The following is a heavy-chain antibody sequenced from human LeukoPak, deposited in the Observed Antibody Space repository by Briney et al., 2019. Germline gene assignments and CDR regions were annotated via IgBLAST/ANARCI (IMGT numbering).Heavy chain of an antibody. Sequence: PSETLSLTCTVSGGSISSYYWSWIRQPPGKGLEWIGEINHSGSTNYNPSLKSRVTISVDTSKNQFSLKLSSVTAADTAVYYCARRCIAVAGKRFDYWGQGTLVTVSS. J-gene: IGHJ4*02. CDR3: ARRCIAVAGKRFDY. CDR1: GGSISSYY. CDR2: INHSGST. V-gene: IGHV4-34*01. D-gene: IGHD6-19*01.